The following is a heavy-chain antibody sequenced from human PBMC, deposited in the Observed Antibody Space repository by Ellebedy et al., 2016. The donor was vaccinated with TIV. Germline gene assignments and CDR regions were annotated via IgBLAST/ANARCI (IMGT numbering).Heavy chain of an antibody. V-gene: IGHV3-23*01. D-gene: IGHD3-10*01. CDR1: GFTFSSYA. CDR3: AKAGSGSYYGSFDY. J-gene: IGHJ4*02. CDR2: ISRIGDNT. Sequence: GESLKISCAASGFTFSSYAMSWVRQAPGKGLEWVSTISRIGDNTYYADSVKGRFTISRDNSKNTLYLQMDSLRAEDTAVYYCAKAGSGSYYGSFDYWGQGTLVTVSS.